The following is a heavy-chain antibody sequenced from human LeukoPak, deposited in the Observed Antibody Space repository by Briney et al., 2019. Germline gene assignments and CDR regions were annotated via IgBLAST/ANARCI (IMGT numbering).Heavy chain of an antibody. CDR3: ARDRHSSGYTNWFDP. CDR1: GGTFSSYA. J-gene: IGHJ5*02. Sequence: GASVKVSCKASGGTFSSYAISWVRQAPGQGLEWMGGIIPIFGTANYAQKFQGRVTITADESTSTAYMELSSLRSEDTAVYYCARDRHSSGYTNWFDPWGQGTLVTVSS. CDR2: IIPIFGTA. D-gene: IGHD3-22*01. V-gene: IGHV1-69*13.